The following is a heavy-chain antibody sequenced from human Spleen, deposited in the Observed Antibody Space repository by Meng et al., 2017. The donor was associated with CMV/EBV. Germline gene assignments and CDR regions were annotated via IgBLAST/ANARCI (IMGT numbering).Heavy chain of an antibody. CDR2: VSPTGSTT. V-gene: IGHV3-48*03. Sequence: GESLKISCAASGFTFSSYEMNWVRQAPGKGLEWVSYVSPTGSTTDYADSVKGRFTISRDNTQNSLYLQMNSLRAEDTAVYYCVRDKRARVFDHWGQGTLVTVSS. J-gene: IGHJ4*02. CDR1: GFTFSSYE. CDR3: VRDKRARVFDH. D-gene: IGHD6-6*01.